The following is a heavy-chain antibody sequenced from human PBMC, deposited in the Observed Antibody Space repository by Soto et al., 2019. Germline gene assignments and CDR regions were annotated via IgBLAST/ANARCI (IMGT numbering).Heavy chain of an antibody. Sequence: EVQLVESGGGLVQPGGSLRLSCAASGFTLSGYWMHWVRQVPGKGLVWVSRINRDGSSTSYADSVKGRFTISRDNAKNTVYLQMNSPSVEDTAPYYCARGREAAMIDYWGPGNLVTASS. D-gene: IGHD2-2*01. CDR2: INRDGSST. CDR3: ARGREAAMIDY. J-gene: IGHJ4*02. V-gene: IGHV3-74*01. CDR1: GFTLSGYW.